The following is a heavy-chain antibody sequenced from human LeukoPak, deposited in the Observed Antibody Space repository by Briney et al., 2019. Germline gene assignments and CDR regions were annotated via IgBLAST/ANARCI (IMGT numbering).Heavy chain of an antibody. V-gene: IGHV1-24*01. CDR2: FDPEDGET. Sequence: GASVKVSCKVSGYTLTELSMHWVRQAPGNGLEWMGGFDPEDGETIYAQKFQGRVTMTEGTSTDTAYMELSSLRSEDTAVYYCATVGGIAAAGTFYYYGMDVWGQGTTVTVSS. CDR1: GYTLTELS. J-gene: IGHJ6*02. D-gene: IGHD6-13*01. CDR3: ATVGGIAAAGTFYYYGMDV.